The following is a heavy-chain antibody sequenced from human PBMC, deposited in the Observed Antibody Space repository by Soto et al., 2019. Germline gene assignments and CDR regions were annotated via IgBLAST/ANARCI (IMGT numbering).Heavy chain of an antibody. V-gene: IGHV1-3*01. J-gene: IGHJ6*02. CDR3: ARWSGRVVTDDDDYYYYGLYG. CDR1: GYPFTSYA. CDR2: INAGNGNT. Sequence: SVQASCKASGYPFTSYAMHWVRQAPGQRLEWMGWINAGNGNTKYSQKFQGRVTITRDTSASTAYMELSSLRSEDTAVYYCARWSGRVVTDDDDYYYYGLYGCGHGTRVTLSS. D-gene: IGHD3-3*01.